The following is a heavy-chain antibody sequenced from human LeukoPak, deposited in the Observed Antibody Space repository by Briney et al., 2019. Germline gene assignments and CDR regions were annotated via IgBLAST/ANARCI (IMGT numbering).Heavy chain of an antibody. V-gene: IGHV3-30*04. D-gene: IGHD3-9*01. CDR1: GFTFSSYA. CDR2: ISYDGSNK. Sequence: GRSLGLSCAASGFTFSSYAMHWVRQAPGKGLEWVAVISYDGSNKYYADSVKGRFTISRDNSKNTLYLQMNSLRAEDTAVYYCARVSGDVDILTGYNGRGIDYWGQGTLVTVSS. CDR3: ARVSGDVDILTGYNGRGIDY. J-gene: IGHJ4*02.